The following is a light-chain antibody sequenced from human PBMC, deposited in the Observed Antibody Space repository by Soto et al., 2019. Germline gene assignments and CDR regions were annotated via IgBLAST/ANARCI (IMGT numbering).Light chain of an antibody. J-gene: IGKJ2*01. CDR1: QSVSSN. Sequence: EIVMTQSPATLSVSPGERATLSCRASQSVSSNLAWYQQKPGKAPRLLIYGASTRATGIPVRFSGSGSGTEFTLTISSLQSEDVSVYYCQQYNNWPPYTFGQGTKLEIK. CDR3: QQYNNWPPYT. V-gene: IGKV3-15*01. CDR2: GAS.